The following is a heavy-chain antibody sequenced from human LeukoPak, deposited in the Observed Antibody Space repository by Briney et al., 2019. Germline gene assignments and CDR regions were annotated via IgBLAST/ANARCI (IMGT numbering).Heavy chain of an antibody. CDR3: TRESPYGSGSYDEN. D-gene: IGHD3-10*01. Sequence: GGSLRLSCTASGFTFGDYAMSWFRQAPGKGLEWVGFIRSKAYGGTTEYTASVKGRFTISRDDSKSIAYLQMNSLKTEDTAVYYCTRESPYGSGSYDENWGQGTLVTVSS. V-gene: IGHV3-49*01. CDR2: IRSKAYGGTT. CDR1: GFTFGDYA. J-gene: IGHJ4*02.